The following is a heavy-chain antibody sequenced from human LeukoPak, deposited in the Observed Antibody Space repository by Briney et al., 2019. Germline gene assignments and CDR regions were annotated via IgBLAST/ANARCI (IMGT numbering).Heavy chain of an antibody. CDR2: IIPIFGTA. D-gene: IGHD1-1*01. Sequence: GASVKVSCKASGYTFTSYDINWVRQATGQGLEWMGRIIPIFGTANYAQKFQGRVTITTDESTSTAYMELSSLRSEDTAVYYCASTTGTTTFNWFDPWGQGTLVTVSS. J-gene: IGHJ5*02. CDR1: GYTFTSYD. V-gene: IGHV1-69*05. CDR3: ASTTGTTTFNWFDP.